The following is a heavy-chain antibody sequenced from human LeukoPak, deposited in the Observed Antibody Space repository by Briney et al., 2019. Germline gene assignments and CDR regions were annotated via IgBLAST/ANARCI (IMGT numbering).Heavy chain of an antibody. J-gene: IGHJ4*02. Sequence: GGSLRLSCAASGFTFSSYWMTWVRQAPGKGLEWVANIKQDGSGKYYVDSVKGRFTISRDNAKNSLYLQMNSLRAEDTAVYYCAGGRDVYRYWGLGTLVTVSS. CDR2: IKQDGSGK. D-gene: IGHD5-24*01. CDR1: GFTFSSYW. CDR3: AGGRDVYRY. V-gene: IGHV3-7*01.